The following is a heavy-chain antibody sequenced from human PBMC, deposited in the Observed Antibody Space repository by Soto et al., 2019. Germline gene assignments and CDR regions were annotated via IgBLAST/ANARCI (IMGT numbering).Heavy chain of an antibody. D-gene: IGHD3-16*01. CDR1: GSIFSGYG. CDR2: IWYDGSNK. CDR3: ARDGFGGTAFRGFCDY. Sequence: QEQLVESGGGVVQPGRSLRLSCAASGSIFSGYGMHWVRQAPGKGLEWVAVIWYDGSNKYYADSVKGRFTISRDNSKNMLSLQMDSLRAEDTAVYYCARDGFGGTAFRGFCDYWGQGTLVTVAS. V-gene: IGHV3-33*01. J-gene: IGHJ4*02.